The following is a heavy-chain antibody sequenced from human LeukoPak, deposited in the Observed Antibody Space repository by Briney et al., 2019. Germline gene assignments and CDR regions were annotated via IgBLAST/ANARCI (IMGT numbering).Heavy chain of an antibody. J-gene: IGHJ4*02. V-gene: IGHV4-31*03. CDR1: GGSLSRGGDY. CDR2: TYYGGST. D-gene: IGHD4-17*01. CDR3: VAWKGDYTVDY. Sequence: KPSETLPLTCTVSGGSLSRGGDYWTWIRQHPGKSLEWIGNTYYGGSTYYNPSLKSRGTISIDTSKNQFSLKLTSVTAADTAVYYCVAWKGDYTVDYWGQGTLVTVSS.